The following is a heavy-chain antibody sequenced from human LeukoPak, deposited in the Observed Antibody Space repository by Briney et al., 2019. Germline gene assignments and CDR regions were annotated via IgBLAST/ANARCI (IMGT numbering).Heavy chain of an antibody. CDR3: ARFSGWYDSSGYSKDYMDV. Sequence: PSETLSLTCTVSGGSISSYYWSWIRQPPGKGLEWIGYIYYSGSTNYNPSLKSRVTISVDTSKNQFSLKLSSVTAEDTAVYYCARFSGWYDSSGYSKDYMDVWGKGTTVTVSS. V-gene: IGHV4-59*12. CDR2: IYYSGST. D-gene: IGHD3-22*01. J-gene: IGHJ6*03. CDR1: GGSISSYY.